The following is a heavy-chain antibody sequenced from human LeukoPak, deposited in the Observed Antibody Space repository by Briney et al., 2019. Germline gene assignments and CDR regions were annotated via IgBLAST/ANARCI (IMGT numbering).Heavy chain of an antibody. V-gene: IGHV3-23*01. Sequence: GGSLRLSCAASGLTFSSYAMSWVRQAPGRGLEWVSAISGSGGSTYYADSVKGRFTISRDNSKNTLYLQMNSLRAEDTAVYYCAKSQYYDFWSGYFDYWGQGTLVTVSS. CDR1: GLTFSSYA. CDR2: ISGSGGST. CDR3: AKSQYYDFWSGYFDY. J-gene: IGHJ4*02. D-gene: IGHD3-3*01.